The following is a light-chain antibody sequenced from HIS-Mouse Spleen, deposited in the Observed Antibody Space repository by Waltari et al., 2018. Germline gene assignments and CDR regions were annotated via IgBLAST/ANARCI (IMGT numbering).Light chain of an antibody. Sequence: SYELTQPPSVSVSPGQPASITCSGDKLGDKYACGYKQKPGKSPVLVIYQDSKRPSGIPERFSGSNSGNTATLTISGTQAMDEADYYCQAWDSSYSVFGGGTKLTVL. CDR1: KLGDKY. V-gene: IGLV3-1*01. J-gene: IGLJ2*01. CDR2: QDS. CDR3: QAWDSSYSV.